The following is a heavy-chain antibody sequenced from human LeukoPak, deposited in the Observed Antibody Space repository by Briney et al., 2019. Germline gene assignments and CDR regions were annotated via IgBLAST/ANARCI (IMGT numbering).Heavy chain of an antibody. V-gene: IGHV4-61*02. CDR1: GGSISSGSYY. J-gene: IGHJ3*02. CDR3: ARGWLRSNDAFDI. Sequence: SQTLSLTCTVSGGSISSGSYYWSWIRQPAGKGLEWIGRIYISGSTNYNPSLKSRVTISVDTSKNQFSLKLSSVTAADTAVYYCARGWLRSNDAFDIWGQGTMVTVSS. CDR2: IYISGST. D-gene: IGHD5-12*01.